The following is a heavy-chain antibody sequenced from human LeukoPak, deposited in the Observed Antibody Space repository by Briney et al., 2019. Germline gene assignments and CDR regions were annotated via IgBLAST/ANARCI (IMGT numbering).Heavy chain of an antibody. CDR2: INPNSGGT. V-gene: IGHV1-2*04. Sequence: GASVKVPCKASGYTFTGYYMHWVRQAPGQGLEWMGWINPNSGGTNYAQKFQGWVTMTRDTSTSTVYMELSSLRSEDTAVYYCARDWSSSPKAGYYFDYWGQGTLVTVSS. CDR3: ARDWSSSPKAGYYFDY. D-gene: IGHD6-6*01. CDR1: GYTFTGYY. J-gene: IGHJ4*02.